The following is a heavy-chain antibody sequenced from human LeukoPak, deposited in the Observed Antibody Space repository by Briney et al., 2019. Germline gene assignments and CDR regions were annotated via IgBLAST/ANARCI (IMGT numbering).Heavy chain of an antibody. Sequence: GGSLRLSCAASGFTFSSYGMHWVRQAPGKGLEWVAVISYDGSNEYYADSVEGRFSISRDNSKNTVILQLDSLTPEGTAVYFCAKSAVIIGYFDYWGQGTLVTVSS. J-gene: IGHJ4*02. V-gene: IGHV3-30*18. D-gene: IGHD2-21*01. CDR2: ISYDGSNE. CDR3: AKSAVIIGYFDY. CDR1: GFTFSSYG.